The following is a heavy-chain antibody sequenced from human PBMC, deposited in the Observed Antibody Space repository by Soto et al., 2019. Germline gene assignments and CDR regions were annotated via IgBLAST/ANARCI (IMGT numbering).Heavy chain of an antibody. D-gene: IGHD3-22*01. J-gene: IGHJ4*02. CDR3: AKDTKYYYDSRPDY. CDR1: GFTFSSYA. Sequence: EVQLLESGGGLVQPGGSLRLSCAASGFTFSSYAMSWVRQAPGKGLEWVSAISGSGGSTYYADSVKGRFTISRDNXXNTLYLQMNSLRAEDTAVYYCAKDTKYYYDSRPDYWGQGTLVTVSS. V-gene: IGHV3-23*01. CDR2: ISGSGGST.